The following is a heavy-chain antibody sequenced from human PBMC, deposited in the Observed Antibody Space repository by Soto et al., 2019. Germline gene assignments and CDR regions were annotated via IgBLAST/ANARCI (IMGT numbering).Heavy chain of an antibody. V-gene: IGHV3-15*07. J-gene: IGHJ6*02. CDR3: TTDRGTAMVGYYYYGMDV. CDR2: IKSKTDGGTT. D-gene: IGHD5-18*01. Sequence: GGSLRLSCAASGFTFSNAWMNWVRQAPGKGLEWVGRIKSKTDGGTTDYAAPVKGSFTISRDDSKNTLYLQMNSLKTEDTAVYYCTTDRGTAMVGYYYYGMDVWGQGTTVTVSS. CDR1: GFTFSNAW.